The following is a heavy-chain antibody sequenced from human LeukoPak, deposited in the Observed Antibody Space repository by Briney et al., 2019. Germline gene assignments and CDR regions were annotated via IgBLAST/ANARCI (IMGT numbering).Heavy chain of an antibody. D-gene: IGHD3-22*01. CDR3: ARRVKGLGDWYFDL. J-gene: IGHJ2*01. CDR2: IYPGDSDT. Sequence: GESLKISCKSSGYSFTTYWIGWVRQIPGKGLEWMGIIYPGDSDTRYSPSFQGQVTISADKSISTAYLQWSSLKASDTAMYYCARRVKGLGDWYFDLWGRGTLVTVSS. CDR1: GYSFTTYW. V-gene: IGHV5-51*01.